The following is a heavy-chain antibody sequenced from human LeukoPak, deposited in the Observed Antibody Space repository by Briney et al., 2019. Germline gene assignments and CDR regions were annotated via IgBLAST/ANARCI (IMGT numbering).Heavy chain of an antibody. V-gene: IGHV3-48*03. CDR3: ARDGTPHYTTGWVFFDY. CDR2: IGRSGSAI. CDR1: GFTFSDYE. Sequence: PGGSLRLSCAASGFTFSDYEMNWVRQAPGKGLDWLSYIGRSGSAIHYADSVKGRFTISRDNAENSLYLQMNSLRAEDTAVYYCARDGTPHYTTGWVFFDYWGQGTLVTVSS. D-gene: IGHD6-25*01. J-gene: IGHJ4*02.